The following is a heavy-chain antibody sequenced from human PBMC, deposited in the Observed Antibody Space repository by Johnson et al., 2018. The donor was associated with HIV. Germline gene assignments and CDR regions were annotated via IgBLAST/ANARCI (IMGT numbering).Heavy chain of an antibody. CDR1: GFTFDDYA. V-gene: IGHV3-9*01. CDR3: AREPSIAAAGGDGAFDI. CDR2: ITWNSGSI. D-gene: IGHD6-13*01. J-gene: IGHJ3*02. Sequence: VQLVESGGGLVQPGGSLRLSCAASGFTFDDYAIHWVRQAPGKGLEWVSGITWNSGSIGYADSVKGRFTISRDNSKNTLYLQMNSLRAEDTAVYYCAREPSIAAAGGDGAFDIWGRGTMLTVSS.